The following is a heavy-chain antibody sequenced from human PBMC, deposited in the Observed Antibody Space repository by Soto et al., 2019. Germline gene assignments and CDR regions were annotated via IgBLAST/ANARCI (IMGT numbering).Heavy chain of an antibody. CDR1: GYTFTSYG. D-gene: IGHD3-3*01. CDR2: ISAYNGNT. Sequence: ASVKVSCKASGYTFTSYGISWVRQAPGQGLEWMGWISAYNGNTNYAQKLQGRVTMTTDTSTSTAYMELRSLRSDDTAVYYCARDPLYDFWSGYYNYYYYYYGMDVWGQGTTVTVSS. J-gene: IGHJ6*02. CDR3: ARDPLYDFWSGYYNYYYYYYGMDV. V-gene: IGHV1-18*01.